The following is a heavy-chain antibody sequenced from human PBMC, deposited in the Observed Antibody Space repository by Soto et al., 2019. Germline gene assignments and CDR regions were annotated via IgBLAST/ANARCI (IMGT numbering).Heavy chain of an antibody. CDR1: GFSLSTSGMC. Sequence: SGPTLVNPTQTLTLTCTFSGFSLSTSGMCVSWIRQPPGKALEWLALIDWDDDKYYSTSLKTRLTISKDTSKNQVVLTMTNMDPVDTATYYCARIRRGATTPAYFDYWGQGTLVTVCS. CDR2: IDWDDDK. V-gene: IGHV2-70*01. CDR3: ARIRRGATTPAYFDY. J-gene: IGHJ4*02. D-gene: IGHD1-26*01.